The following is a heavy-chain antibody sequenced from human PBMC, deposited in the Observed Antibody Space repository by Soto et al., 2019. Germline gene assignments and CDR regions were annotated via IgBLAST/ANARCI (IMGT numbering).Heavy chain of an antibody. CDR2: ISYSGSP. J-gene: IGHJ1*01. Sequence: LSLTCTVSGVSVSRDYQWIWIRQPPGKGLEWTGHISYSGSPYYHPSLRSRLSISVDTSKNQFSLKVKSVTAADTAVYYCARAWDFWGQGTLVTF. D-gene: IGHD1-26*01. CDR1: GVSVSRDYQ. CDR3: ARAWDF. V-gene: IGHV4-30-4*01.